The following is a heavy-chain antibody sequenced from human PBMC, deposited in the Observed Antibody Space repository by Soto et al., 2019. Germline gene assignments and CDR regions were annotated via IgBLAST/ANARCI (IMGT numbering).Heavy chain of an antibody. V-gene: IGHV4-34*01. CDR1: GGSFSGDY. CDR3: ARVARYDFWSGYYTGEDYYYYYMDV. J-gene: IGHJ6*03. CDR2: INHSGST. D-gene: IGHD3-3*01. Sequence: SETLSLTCAVYGGSFSGDYWSWIRQPPGKGLEWIGEINHSGSTNYNPSLKSRVTISVDTSKNQFSLKLSFVTAADTAVYYCARVARYDFWSGYYTGEDYYYYYMDVWGKGTTVTVSS.